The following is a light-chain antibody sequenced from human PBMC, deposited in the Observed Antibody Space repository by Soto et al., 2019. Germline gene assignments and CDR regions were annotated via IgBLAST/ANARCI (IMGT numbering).Light chain of an antibody. CDR3: QQYRSSRT. CDR1: QSVGSYH. J-gene: IGKJ1*01. CDR2: AVS. V-gene: IGKV3-20*01. Sequence: EIVLTQSPGTLSLSPGERATLSCRASQSVGSYHLAWYQQKPGQAPRLLIYAVSNRATGIPDRFSGSGSGTDFTLTISRLEPEDCAVYYCQQYRSSRTFGQGTKVEIK.